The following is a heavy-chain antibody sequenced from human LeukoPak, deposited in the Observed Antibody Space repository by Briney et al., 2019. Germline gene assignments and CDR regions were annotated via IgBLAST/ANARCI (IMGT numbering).Heavy chain of an antibody. J-gene: IGHJ3*02. D-gene: IGHD3-10*01. CDR1: GGSISSSNW. V-gene: IGHV4-4*02. Sequence: SGTLSLTCAVSGGSISSSNWWSWVRQPPGKGLEWIGEIYHSGSTNYNPSLKSRVTISVDTSKNQFSLKLSSVTAADTAVYYCARAAVRGVIIKAVVAFDIWGQGTMVTVSS. CDR2: IYHSGST. CDR3: ARAAVRGVIIKAVVAFDI.